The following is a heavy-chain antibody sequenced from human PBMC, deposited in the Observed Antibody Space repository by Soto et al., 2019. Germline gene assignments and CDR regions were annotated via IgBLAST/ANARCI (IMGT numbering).Heavy chain of an antibody. Sequence: SETLSLTCAVYGGSFSGYYWRWLRQPPGKGLEGIGDINHSGSTNYSPSLKSRVTISGDTSKNQFSLKLSSVTAADTAVYYCARSTYYDFWSGYYYGMDVWGPGTTVT. D-gene: IGHD3-3*01. CDR1: GGSFSGYY. V-gene: IGHV4-34*01. CDR2: INHSGST. J-gene: IGHJ6*02. CDR3: ARSTYYDFWSGYYYGMDV.